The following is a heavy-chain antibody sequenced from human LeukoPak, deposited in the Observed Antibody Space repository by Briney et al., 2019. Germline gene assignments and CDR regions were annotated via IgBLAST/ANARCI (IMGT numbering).Heavy chain of an antibody. D-gene: IGHD3/OR15-3a*01. CDR2: VSWDESNK. Sequence: GGSLRLSCAASGFTFSNYAMHWVRQAPGKGLEWVAVVSWDESNKYYADSVKGRFTISRDNSKNTLYLQMNSLRTEDTALYFCVRSPGSAWTGDFGDCWGQGTLVIVSS. V-gene: IGHV3-30*04. CDR1: GFTFSNYA. CDR3: VRSPGSAWTGDFGDC. J-gene: IGHJ4*02.